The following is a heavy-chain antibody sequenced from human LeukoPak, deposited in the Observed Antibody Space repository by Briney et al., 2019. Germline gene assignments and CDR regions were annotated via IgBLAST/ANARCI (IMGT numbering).Heavy chain of an antibody. CDR3: ASSSVPGAFDI. J-gene: IGHJ3*02. CDR1: GFTFSRHW. D-gene: IGHD6-25*01. CDR2: IKQDGSEK. V-gene: IGHV3-7*05. Sequence: HPGGSLRLSCAASGFTFSRHWMSWVRQAPGKGLEWVANIKQDGSEKYYVDSVKGRFTISRDNAKNSLYLQMNSLRAEDTAVYYCASSSVPGAFDIWGQGTMVTVSS.